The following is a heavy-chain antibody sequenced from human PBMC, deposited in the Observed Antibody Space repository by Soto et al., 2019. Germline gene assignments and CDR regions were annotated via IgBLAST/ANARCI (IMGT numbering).Heavy chain of an antibody. Sequence: ASVKVSCKASGYSFTNNDVSWVRQATGQGLEWMGWMNPGSGDTGYAQKFQGIVTMTRDISIATAYMELSSLRSDDTAIYYCARMATFGSLNWFDPWGQGTLVTVSS. CDR1: GYSFTNND. D-gene: IGHD3-16*01. CDR2: MNPGSGDT. J-gene: IGHJ5*02. CDR3: ARMATFGSLNWFDP. V-gene: IGHV1-8*01.